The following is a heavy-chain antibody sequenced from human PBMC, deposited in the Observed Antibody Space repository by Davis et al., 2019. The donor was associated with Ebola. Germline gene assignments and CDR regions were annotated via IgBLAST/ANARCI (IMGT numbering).Heavy chain of an antibody. Sequence: GESLKISCAASGFTVSSNYMSWVRQAPGKGLEWVSGISGSGDNKYYADFVKGRFTISRDNSKNTLYLQMDGLRAEDTAVYYCARDRPLDFFFGDYYGMDVWGQGTTVTVSS. CDR2: ISGSGDNK. J-gene: IGHJ6*02. V-gene: IGHV3-66*02. CDR3: ARDRPLDFFFGDYYGMDV. D-gene: IGHD3-16*01. CDR1: GFTVSSNY.